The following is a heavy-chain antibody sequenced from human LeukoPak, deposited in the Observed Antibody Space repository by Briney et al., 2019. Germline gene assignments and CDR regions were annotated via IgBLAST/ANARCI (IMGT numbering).Heavy chain of an antibody. D-gene: IGHD5-18*01. CDR1: GFTLSNYW. CDR3: AGLDTIMVRDAGY. CDR2: IWKDGNDE. J-gene: IGHJ4*02. Sequence: GGPLRLSCAASGFTLSNYWMSWVRQAPGKGLEWVANIWKDGNDEYYVDPVKGRFPISRDNAKNSLYLQINSLRAEDAAVYYCAGLDTIMVRDAGYWGQGTLVIVAS. V-gene: IGHV3-7*01.